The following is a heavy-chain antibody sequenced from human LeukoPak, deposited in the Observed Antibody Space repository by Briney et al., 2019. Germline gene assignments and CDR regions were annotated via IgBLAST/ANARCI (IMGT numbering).Heavy chain of an antibody. D-gene: IGHD1-20*01. CDR2: INHSGST. Sequence: SETLSLSCAVYGGSFSGYYWSSIRQPPGKGLEWIGEINHSGSTNYNPSLKSRVTISVGTSKNQFSLKLSSVTAADTAVYYCARGSVIGTTSSYRFDPWGQGTLVTVSS. CDR3: ARGSVIGTTSSYRFDP. V-gene: IGHV4-34*01. CDR1: GGSFSGYY. J-gene: IGHJ5*02.